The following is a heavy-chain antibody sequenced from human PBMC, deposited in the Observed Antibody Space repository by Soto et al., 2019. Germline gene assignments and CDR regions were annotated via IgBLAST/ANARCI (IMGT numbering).Heavy chain of an antibody. CDR2: IRSEANGGTT. J-gene: IGHJ4*02. Sequence: QSGGSLRLSCTGSGFTFADYTMSWVRQAPGKGLEWVGLIRSEANGGTTHYAASVHGGFIISRDDSRGIAFLQMNNLKSEDTAVYYCTRVGKFDYWGQGTLVTVSS. CDR3: TRVGKFDY. V-gene: IGHV3-49*04. CDR1: GFTFADYT. D-gene: IGHD1-26*01.